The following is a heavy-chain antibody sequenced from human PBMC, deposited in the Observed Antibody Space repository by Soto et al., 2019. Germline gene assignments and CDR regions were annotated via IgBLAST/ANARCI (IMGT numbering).Heavy chain of an antibody. CDR3: ATRHLPYCSGGTCNPFDF. D-gene: IGHD2-15*01. CDR2: ISVSGDST. J-gene: IGHJ4*02. Sequence: EVQLLESGGGLVQPGGSLRLSCAASGFTFSTYAMNWVRQAPGKGLEWVSTISVSGDSTYYADSVKGRFTISRDNSKNTLYLQMNSLMAEDTAMYYCATRHLPYCSGGTCNPFDFWGQGALVTVSS. V-gene: IGHV3-23*01. CDR1: GFTFSTYA.